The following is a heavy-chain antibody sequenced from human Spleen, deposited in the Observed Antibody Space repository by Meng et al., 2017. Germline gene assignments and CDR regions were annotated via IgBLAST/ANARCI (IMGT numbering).Heavy chain of an antibody. Sequence: QGNIRKWGAGLLKPSGTLSLTCVVSGGSFSDYYWSGIRQPPGKGLEWIGEINHSGSTNYNPSLESRATISVDTSQNNLSLKLSSVTAADSAVYYCARGPTTMAHDFDYWGQGTLVTVSS. V-gene: IGHV4-34*01. CDR1: GGSFSDYY. CDR3: ARGPTTMAHDFDY. D-gene: IGHD4-11*01. J-gene: IGHJ4*02. CDR2: INHSGST.